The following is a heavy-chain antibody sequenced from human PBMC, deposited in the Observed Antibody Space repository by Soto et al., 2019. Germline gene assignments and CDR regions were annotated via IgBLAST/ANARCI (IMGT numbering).Heavy chain of an antibody. D-gene: IGHD5-12*01. V-gene: IGHV4-34*01. CDR2: INHSGST. Sequence: SETLSLTCAVYGGSFRGYYWSWIRQPPGKGLEWIGEINHSGSTNYNPSLKSRVTISVDTSKNQFSLKLSSVTAADTAVYYCARGSWGIVATTYFDYWGQGTLVTVSS. J-gene: IGHJ4*02. CDR1: GGSFRGYY. CDR3: ARGSWGIVATTYFDY.